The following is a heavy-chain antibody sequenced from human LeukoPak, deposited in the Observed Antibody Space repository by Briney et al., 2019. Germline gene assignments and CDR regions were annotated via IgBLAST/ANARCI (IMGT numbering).Heavy chain of an antibody. CDR1: GFTFSNAW. CDR2: IKSITDGGTT. D-gene: IGHD5-18*01. J-gene: IGHJ5*02. V-gene: IGHV3-15*01. CDR3: TTEVDTAMVA. Sequence: PGGSLRLSCAASGFTFSNAWMSWVRQAPGKGLEWVGRIKSITDGGTTDYAAPVKGRFTISRDDSKNTLYLQMNSLKTEDTAVYYCTTEVDTAMVAWGQGTLVTVSS.